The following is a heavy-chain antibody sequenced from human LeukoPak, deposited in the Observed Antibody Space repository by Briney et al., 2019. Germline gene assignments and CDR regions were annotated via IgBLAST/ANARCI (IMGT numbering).Heavy chain of an antibody. J-gene: IGHJ3*02. Sequence: MPSETLSLTCTVSGGSISSGGYYWSWIRQPPGKGLEWIGYIYHSGSTYYNPSLKSRVTISVDRSKNQFSLKLSSVTATDTAVYYCATSSTYDSSANDAFDIWGQGTMVTVSS. V-gene: IGHV4-30-2*01. CDR2: IYHSGST. CDR1: GGSISSGGYY. D-gene: IGHD3-22*01. CDR3: ATSSTYDSSANDAFDI.